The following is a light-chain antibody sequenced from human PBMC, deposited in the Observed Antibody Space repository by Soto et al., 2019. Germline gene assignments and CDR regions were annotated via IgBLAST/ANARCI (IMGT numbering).Light chain of an antibody. CDR1: QDISNY. J-gene: IGKJ4*01. CDR2: DAS. CDR3: QQYDNLPPRLT. V-gene: IGKV1-33*01. Sequence: DIQMTQSPSSLSASVGDRVTITCQASQDISNYLNWYQQKPGKAPKLLIYDASNLETGVPSRFGGSGSGTDFTFTISSLQPEDIATYYCQQYDNLPPRLTFGGGTKVEIK.